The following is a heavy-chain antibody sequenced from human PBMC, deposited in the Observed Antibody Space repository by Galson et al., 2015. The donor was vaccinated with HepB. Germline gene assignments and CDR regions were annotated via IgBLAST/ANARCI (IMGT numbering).Heavy chain of an antibody. Sequence: SVKVSCKASGYTFTSYGISWVRQAPGQGLEWMGWISAYNGNTHYAQKLQGRVTMTTDTSTSTAYMELRSLRSDDTAVYYCARDDPGDYWGEDAFDISGQGTMVTVSS. J-gene: IGHJ3*02. D-gene: IGHD4-17*01. CDR3: ARDDPGDYWGEDAFDI. CDR2: ISAYNGNT. V-gene: IGHV1-18*01. CDR1: GYTFTSYG.